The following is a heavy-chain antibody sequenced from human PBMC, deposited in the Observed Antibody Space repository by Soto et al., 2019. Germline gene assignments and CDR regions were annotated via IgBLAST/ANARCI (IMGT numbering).Heavy chain of an antibody. D-gene: IGHD6-13*01. J-gene: IGHJ4*02. CDR3: VKDRSSSWYGSDY. CDR1: GFTFSSYA. V-gene: IGHV3-23*01. CDR2: ISGSGGST. Sequence: GGSLRLSCAASGFTFSSYAMSWVRQAPGKGLEWVSAISGSGGSTYYADSVKGRFTISRDNSKNTLYLQMNSLRAEETAVYYWVKDRSSSWYGSDYWGQGNLVTVSS.